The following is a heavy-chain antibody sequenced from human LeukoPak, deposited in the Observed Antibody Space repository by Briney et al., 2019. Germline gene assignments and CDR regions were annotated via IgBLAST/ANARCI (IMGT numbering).Heavy chain of an antibody. J-gene: IGHJ4*02. Sequence: ASVKVSCKASGFTFTNYWMHWVRQAPGQGLEWMGIINPSGGSTSYAQKFQGRVTMTRDTSTSTVYMELSSLRSEDTAVYYCARAGNRQPHDFDYWGQGTLVTVSS. CDR2: INPSGGST. CDR1: GFTFTNYW. D-gene: IGHD2-2*01. V-gene: IGHV1-46*01. CDR3: ARAGNRQPHDFDY.